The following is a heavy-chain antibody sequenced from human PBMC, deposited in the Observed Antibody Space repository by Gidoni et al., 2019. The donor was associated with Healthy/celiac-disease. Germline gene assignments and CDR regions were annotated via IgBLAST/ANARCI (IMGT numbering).Heavy chain of an antibody. CDR3: TTDRYSGSYPVFDY. J-gene: IGHJ4*02. Sequence: EVQLVESGGGLVKPGGSLRLSCAASGFTFSNAWMSWVRQAPGKGLEWVGRIKSKTDGGTTDYAAPVKGRFTISRDDSKNTLYLQMNSLKTEDTAVYYCTTDRYSGSYPVFDYWGQGTLVTVSS. CDR2: IKSKTDGGTT. D-gene: IGHD1-26*01. CDR1: GFTFSNAW. V-gene: IGHV3-15*01.